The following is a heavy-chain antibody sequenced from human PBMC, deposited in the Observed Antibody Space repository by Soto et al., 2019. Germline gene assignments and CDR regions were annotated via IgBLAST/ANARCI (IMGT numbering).Heavy chain of an antibody. CDR1: GGTFSSYA. D-gene: IGHD3-9*01. Sequence: QVQLVQSGAEVKKPGSSVKVSCKASGGTFSSYAISWVRQAPGQGLEWMGGIIPIFGTANYAQKFQGRVTITADESTSTAYMELSSLRSEDTAVYYCAREPTYYDILTGYYPNYYFDYWGQGTLVTVSS. J-gene: IGHJ4*02. CDR3: AREPTYYDILTGYYPNYYFDY. CDR2: IIPIFGTA. V-gene: IGHV1-69*01.